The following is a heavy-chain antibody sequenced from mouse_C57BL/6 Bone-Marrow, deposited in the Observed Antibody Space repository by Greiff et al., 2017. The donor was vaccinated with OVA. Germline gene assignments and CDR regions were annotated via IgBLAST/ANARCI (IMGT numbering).Heavy chain of an antibody. J-gene: IGHJ3*01. D-gene: IGHD2-1*01. Sequence: VKLQESGAELVKPGASVKLSCKASGYTFTSYWMQWVKQRPGQGLEWIGEIDPSDSYTNSNQKFKGKATLTVDTSSSTAYMQLSSLTSEDSAVYYCARWGNYDWGQGTLVTVSA. V-gene: IGHV1-50*01. CDR1: GYTFTSYW. CDR2: IDPSDSYT. CDR3: ARWGNYD.